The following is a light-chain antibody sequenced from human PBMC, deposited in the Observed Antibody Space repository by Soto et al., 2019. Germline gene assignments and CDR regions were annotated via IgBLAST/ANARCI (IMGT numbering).Light chain of an antibody. Sequence: EIVLTQSPATLSLSPGERATLSCRASQSVSSNLAWYQQKPGQAPRLLIYGSSNRATGIPARFSGSGSGTDFTLTISSLEPEDFAVYYCQQRSNWPIYTFGQGTKLDIK. CDR1: QSVSSN. J-gene: IGKJ2*01. V-gene: IGKV3-11*01. CDR3: QQRSNWPIYT. CDR2: GSS.